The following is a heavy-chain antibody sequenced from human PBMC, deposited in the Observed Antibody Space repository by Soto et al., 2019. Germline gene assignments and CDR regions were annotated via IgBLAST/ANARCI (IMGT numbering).Heavy chain of an antibody. CDR3: AKVDTAMVYYYGMDV. V-gene: IGHV3-30*18. D-gene: IGHD5-18*01. CDR2: ISYDGSNK. Sequence: GGSLRLSCAASGFTFSSYGMHWVRQAPGKGLEWVAVISYDGSNKYYADSVKGRFTISRDNSKNTLYLQMNSLRAEDTAVYYCAKVDTAMVYYYGMDVWGQGTTVTVSS. CDR1: GFTFSSYG. J-gene: IGHJ6*02.